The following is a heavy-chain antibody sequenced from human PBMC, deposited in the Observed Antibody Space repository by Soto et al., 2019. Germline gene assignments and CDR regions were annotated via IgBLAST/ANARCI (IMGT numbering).Heavy chain of an antibody. CDR3: AKDRSSGSPYYGMDF. CDR1: GFTVSSNY. V-gene: IGHV3-53*05. CDR2: IYSGGST. J-gene: IGHJ6*02. D-gene: IGHD3-10*01. Sequence: GGSLRLSCAASGFTVSSNYMSWVRQAPGKGLEWVSVIYSGGSTYYADSVKGRFTISRDNAKNSLYLQMNSLRPEDTAVYYCAKDRSSGSPYYGMDFWGQGTMVTVSS.